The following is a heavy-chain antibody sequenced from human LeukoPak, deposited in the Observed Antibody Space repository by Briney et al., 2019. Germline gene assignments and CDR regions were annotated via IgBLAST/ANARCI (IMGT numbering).Heavy chain of an antibody. V-gene: IGHV3-43*01. CDR1: GFTFDDYT. Sequence: GGSLRLSCAASGFTFDDYTMHWVRHAPGKGLEWVSVISWDGGATYYADSVKGRFTISRDNSKNSLYLQMNSLRTEDTALYYCAREYYDTSNYYSLDSWGQGTLVTVSS. J-gene: IGHJ4*02. D-gene: IGHD3-22*01. CDR3: AREYYDTSNYYSLDS. CDR2: ISWDGGAT.